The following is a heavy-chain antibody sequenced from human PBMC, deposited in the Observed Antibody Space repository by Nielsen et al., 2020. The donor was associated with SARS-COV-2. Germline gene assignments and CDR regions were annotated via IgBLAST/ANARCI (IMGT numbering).Heavy chain of an antibody. V-gene: IGHV2-26*01. Sequence: SGPTLVKPTETLTLTCTVSGFSLSNARMGVSWIRQPPGKALEWLAHIFSNDEKSYSTSLKSRLTITKDTSKNQVVLTMTNMDPVDTAAYYCARAQYSSGIDYWGQGTLVTVSS. CDR3: ARAQYSSGIDY. D-gene: IGHD6-19*01. CDR1: GFSLSNARMG. CDR2: IFSNDEK. J-gene: IGHJ4*02.